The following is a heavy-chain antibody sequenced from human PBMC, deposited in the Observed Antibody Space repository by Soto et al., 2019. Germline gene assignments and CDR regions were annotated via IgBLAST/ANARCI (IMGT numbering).Heavy chain of an antibody. CDR3: ARDRGDGADYVCQDRGFDAFDI. CDR1: GGTFSSYA. Sequence: QVQLVQSGAEVKKPGSSVKVSCKASGGTFSSYAISWVRQAPGQGLEWMGGIIPIFGTANYAQKFQGRVTITADKSTSTAYMELSSLRSEDTAVYYCARDRGDGADYVCQDRGFDAFDIWGQGTMVTVSS. J-gene: IGHJ3*02. CDR2: IIPIFGTA. D-gene: IGHD3-16*01. V-gene: IGHV1-69*06.